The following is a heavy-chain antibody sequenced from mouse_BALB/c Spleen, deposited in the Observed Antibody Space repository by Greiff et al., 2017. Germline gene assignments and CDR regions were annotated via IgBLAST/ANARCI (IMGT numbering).Heavy chain of an antibody. J-gene: IGHJ3*01. V-gene: IGHV5-9-3*01. Sequence: EVNLVESGGGLVKPGGSLKLSCAASGFTFSSYAMSWVRQTPEKRLEWVATISSGGSYTYYPDSVKGRFTISRDNAKNTLYLQMSSLRSEDTAMYYCAILGLAYWGQGTLVTVSA. CDR1: GFTFSSYA. CDR3: AILGLAY. CDR2: ISSGGSYT. D-gene: IGHD4-1*01.